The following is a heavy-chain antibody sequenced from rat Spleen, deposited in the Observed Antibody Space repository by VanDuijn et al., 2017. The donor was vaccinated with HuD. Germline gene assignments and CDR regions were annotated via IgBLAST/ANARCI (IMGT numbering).Heavy chain of an antibody. Sequence: EVQLQESGPGLVKPSQSLSLTCSVTGYSIISSYRWNWIRKFPGNKLEWMGYINSAGSSNYNPSLKSRISITRDTSKNQFFLQVNSVSYEDTATYYCAREGRRYNYFDYWGQGVMVTVSS. CDR2: INSAGSS. D-gene: IGHD1-5*01. CDR3: AREGRRYNYFDY. V-gene: IGHV3-3*01. CDR1: GYSIISSYR. J-gene: IGHJ2*01.